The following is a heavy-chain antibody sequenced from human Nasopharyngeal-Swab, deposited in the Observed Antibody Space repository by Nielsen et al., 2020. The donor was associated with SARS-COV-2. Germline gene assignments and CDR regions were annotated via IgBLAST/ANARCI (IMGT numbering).Heavy chain of an antibody. J-gene: IGHJ3*02. CDR2: IYYSGST. D-gene: IGHD4-17*01. CDR3: ARHGTTVTRNYAFDI. V-gene: IGHV4-39*01. Sequence: RQAPGKGLEWIGSIYYSGSTYYNPFLKSRVTISVDTSKNQFSLKLSSVTAADTAVYYCARHGTTVTRNYAFDIWGQGTTVTVSS.